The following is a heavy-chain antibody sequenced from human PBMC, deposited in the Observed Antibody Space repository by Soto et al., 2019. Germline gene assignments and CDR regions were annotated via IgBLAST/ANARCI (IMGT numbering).Heavy chain of an antibody. CDR3: AHRVLRTVFGLVTTTAIYFDF. V-gene: IGHV2-5*02. Sequence: QITLNESGPTQVKPRQTLTLTCTFSGFSLTTSGVGVGWIRQSPGKAPEWLALIYWDDDKRYSPSLKSRLTITKDTSKNRVVLTMADLDPADTATYYCAHRVLRTVFGLVTTTAIYFDFWGQVTPVAVSS. D-gene: IGHD3-3*01. CDR1: GFSLTTSGVG. J-gene: IGHJ4*02. CDR2: IYWDDDK.